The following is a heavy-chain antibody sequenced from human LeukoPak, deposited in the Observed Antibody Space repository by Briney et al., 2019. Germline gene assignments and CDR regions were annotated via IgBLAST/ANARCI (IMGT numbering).Heavy chain of an antibody. V-gene: IGHV3-53*01. CDR2: LYNAGST. D-gene: IGHD1-26*01. J-gene: IGHJ6*02. Sequence: PGGSLRLSCVASGFTVSNKYMSWVRQAPGKGLEWVSVLYNAGSTYYADSVKGRFTISRDNSKNTLYLQMNSLRAEDTAVYYCAREMAGAYYYGMDVWGQGTTVTVSS. CDR3: AREMAGAYYYGMDV. CDR1: GFTVSNKY.